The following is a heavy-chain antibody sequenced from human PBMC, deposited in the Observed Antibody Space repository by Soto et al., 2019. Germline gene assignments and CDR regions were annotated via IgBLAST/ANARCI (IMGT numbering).Heavy chain of an antibody. CDR3: VHAVGFDLLIFAR. CDR2: IYWDDDN. J-gene: IGHJ4*02. V-gene: IGHV2-5*02. Sequence: QSTLKESGPPLVRPAQTLTLTCAFSGFSLTTTRMGVAWIRQPPGQALEWLALIYWDDDNRYSPSLKYRITVSKDNSTNRVVLTITNICPDDTATYFRVHAVGFDLLIFARWGPGTLVIVSS. D-gene: IGHD3-3*01. CDR1: GFSLTTTRMG.